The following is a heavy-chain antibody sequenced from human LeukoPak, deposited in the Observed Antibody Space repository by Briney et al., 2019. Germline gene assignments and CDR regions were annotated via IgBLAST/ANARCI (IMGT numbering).Heavy chain of an antibody. CDR2: INHSGST. J-gene: IGHJ5*02. Sequence: PSETLSLTCAVYGGSFSGYYWSWIRQPPGKGLEWIGEINHSGSTNYNPSLKSRVTISVDTSKNQFSLKLSSVTAADTAVYYCARGPYYDFWSGRSPSNCFDPWGQGTLVTVSS. V-gene: IGHV4-34*01. CDR3: ARGPYYDFWSGRSPSNCFDP. D-gene: IGHD3-3*01. CDR1: GGSFSGYY.